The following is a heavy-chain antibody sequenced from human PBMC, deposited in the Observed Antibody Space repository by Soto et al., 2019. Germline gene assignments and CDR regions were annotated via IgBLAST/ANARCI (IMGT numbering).Heavy chain of an antibody. J-gene: IGHJ3*02. Sequence: QVQLQQWGAGLLKPSETLSLTCAVYGGFVSSGSYYWSWIRQPPWKGLEWIGEISHSGGTHFNPSLKSRVTISVDTSKNQFSLKMSSVTAADTALYYCARVERGTATTVVDAFDIWGPGTMVTVSS. CDR1: GGFVSSGSYY. CDR3: ARVERGTATTVVDAFDI. CDR2: ISHSGGT. D-gene: IGHD1-1*01. V-gene: IGHV4-34*01.